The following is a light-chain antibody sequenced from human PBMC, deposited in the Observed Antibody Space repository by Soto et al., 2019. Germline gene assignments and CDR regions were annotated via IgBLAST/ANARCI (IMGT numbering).Light chain of an antibody. CDR2: ETS. V-gene: IGKV3-20*01. J-gene: IGKJ2*01. Sequence: ESVLTQSPGTLSLSPGERATLSCRASQSVSSSYLAWYQQKPGQAPRLLIYETSSRATGIPDRFSGSGSGTDFTLTISRLEPEDCAVYYCQQFGSSLLYTFGQGTKLEIK. CDR1: QSVSSSY. CDR3: QQFGSSLLYT.